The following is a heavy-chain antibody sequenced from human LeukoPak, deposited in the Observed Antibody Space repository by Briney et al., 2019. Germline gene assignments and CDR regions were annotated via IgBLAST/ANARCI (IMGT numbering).Heavy chain of an antibody. CDR2: ITYDGSNK. CDR3: ARARGVTVTLDAFDI. CDR1: GFSFKDYN. V-gene: IGHV3-30*03. D-gene: IGHD4-23*01. J-gene: IGHJ3*02. Sequence: PGGSLRLSCAASGFSFKDYNMHWVRQAPGKGLEWVAVITYDGSNKYYTDSVKGRFTISRDNSKNTLYLQMNSLRAEDTAVYYCARARGVTVTLDAFDIWGQGTMVTVSS.